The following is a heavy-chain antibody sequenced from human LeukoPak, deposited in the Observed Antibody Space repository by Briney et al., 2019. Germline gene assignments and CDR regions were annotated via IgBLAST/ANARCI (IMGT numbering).Heavy chain of an antibody. CDR3: ARCRTTVVTPGYYFDY. CDR1: GFTFSSYW. CDR2: IKQDGSEK. Sequence: GGSLRLSCAASGFTFSSYWMSWVRQAPGKGLEWVANIKQDGSEKYYVDSVKGRFTISRDNAKNSLYLQMNSLRAEDTAVYYCARCRTTVVTPGYYFDYWGQGTLVTVSS. V-gene: IGHV3-7*04. D-gene: IGHD4-23*01. J-gene: IGHJ4*02.